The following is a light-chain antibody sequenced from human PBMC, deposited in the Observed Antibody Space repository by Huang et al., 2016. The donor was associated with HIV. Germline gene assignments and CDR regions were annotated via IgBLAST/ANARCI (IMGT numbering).Light chain of an antibody. Sequence: DIQMTQSPSTLSASVGDRVTITCRASQSISSWLAWYQQKPWKAPDLLIYKASSLETGVPSRFSGSGSGTEFTLTISSLQPDDFATYYCHQYNSYPLTFGGGTKVEIK. CDR2: KAS. CDR1: QSISSW. CDR3: HQYNSYPLT. J-gene: IGKJ4*01. V-gene: IGKV1-5*03.